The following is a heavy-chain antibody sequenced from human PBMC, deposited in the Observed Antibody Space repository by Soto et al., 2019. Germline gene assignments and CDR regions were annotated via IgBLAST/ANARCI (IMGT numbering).Heavy chain of an antibody. J-gene: IGHJ5*02. CDR2: ISHSGST. CDR1: GGSFSGYY. D-gene: IGHD2-15*01. Sequence: SETLSLTCAVYGGSFSGYYWSWIRQPPGKGLEWMGEISHSGSTNYNPSLKSRVTISVDTSKNQFSLKLSSVTDADTAVYYCARGLGYCSGGSCYSFWFDPWGQGTLVTVS. V-gene: IGHV4-34*01. CDR3: ARGLGYCSGGSCYSFWFDP.